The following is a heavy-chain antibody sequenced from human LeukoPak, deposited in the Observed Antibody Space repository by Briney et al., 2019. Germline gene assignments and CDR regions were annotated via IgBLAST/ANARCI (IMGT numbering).Heavy chain of an antibody. V-gene: IGHV3-23*01. D-gene: IGHD1-26*01. CDR1: GFTFSSYA. CDR2: ISGGGGST. CDR3: AKGGCRDGSYCMGFDY. J-gene: IGHJ4*02. Sequence: PGGSLRLSCAASGFTFSSYAMSWVRQAPGKGLEWVSAISGGGGSTYYADSVKGRFTISRDNSKNTLYLQMNSLRAEDTAVYYCAKGGCRDGSYCMGFDYWGQGTLVTVSS.